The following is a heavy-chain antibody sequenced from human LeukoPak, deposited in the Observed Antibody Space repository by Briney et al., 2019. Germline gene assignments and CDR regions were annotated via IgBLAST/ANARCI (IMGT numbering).Heavy chain of an antibody. CDR2: IYYSGST. CDR3: ARCRSAYGSGSYLNWFDP. Sequence: VKPSETLSLTCTVSGDSISSNSYYWGWIRQPPGKGLEWIGSIYYSGSTYYNPSLKSRVTISVDTSKNQFSLKLSSVTAADTAVYYCARCRSAYGSGSYLNWFDPWGQGTLVTVSS. J-gene: IGHJ5*02. D-gene: IGHD3-10*01. V-gene: IGHV4-39*01. CDR1: GDSISSNSYY.